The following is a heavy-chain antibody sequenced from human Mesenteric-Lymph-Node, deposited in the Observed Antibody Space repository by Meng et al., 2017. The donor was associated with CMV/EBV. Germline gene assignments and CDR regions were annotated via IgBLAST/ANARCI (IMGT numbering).Heavy chain of an antibody. Sequence: SETLSLTCTVSGGSISSSSYYWGWIRQPPGKGLEWIGSIYYSGSTYYNPSLKSRVTISVDTSKNQFSLKLSSVTAADTAVYYCARDHGVAVAGTDPPYSGMDVWGQGTTVTVSS. D-gene: IGHD6-19*01. CDR2: IYYSGST. CDR1: GGSISSSSYY. V-gene: IGHV4-39*07. J-gene: IGHJ6*02. CDR3: ARDHGVAVAGTDPPYSGMDV.